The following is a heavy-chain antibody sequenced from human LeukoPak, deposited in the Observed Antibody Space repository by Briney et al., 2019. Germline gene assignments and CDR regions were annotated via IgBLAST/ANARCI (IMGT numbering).Heavy chain of an antibody. V-gene: IGHV3-23*01. CDR3: AKRLVGVARHEAFDI. Sequence: PGGSLRLSCAASGFTFSTYAMNWVRQAPGKGLEWVSVIGATGTIYYTDSVKGRFTISRDNSKNTLFLQMNNLRAEDTAVYYCAKRLVGVARHEAFDIWGQGTLVTVSS. CDR2: IGATGTI. D-gene: IGHD1-26*01. CDR1: GFTFSTYA. J-gene: IGHJ3*02.